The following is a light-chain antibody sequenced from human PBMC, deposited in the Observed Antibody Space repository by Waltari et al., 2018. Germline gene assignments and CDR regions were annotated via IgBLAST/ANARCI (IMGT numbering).Light chain of an antibody. V-gene: IGLV2-14*01. Sequence: QSALTQPASVSGSPGPPIPISCPGTCSDVGGYNYVPWYQQHPGKAPKLMIYEVSNRPSGVSNRFSGSKSGNTASLTISGLQAEDEADYYCSSYTSSSTRVFGGGTKLTVL. CDR1: CSDVGGYNY. J-gene: IGLJ3*02. CDR2: EVS. CDR3: SSYTSSSTRV.